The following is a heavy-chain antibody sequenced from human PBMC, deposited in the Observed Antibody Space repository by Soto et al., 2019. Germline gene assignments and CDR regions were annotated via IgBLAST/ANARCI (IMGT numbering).Heavy chain of an antibody. J-gene: IGHJ4*02. CDR3: AKDIGFQQHLFVFDL. V-gene: IGHV1-69*01. D-gene: IGHD3-10*02. CDR1: GGTFSEYA. CDR2: IIPMFSSS. Sequence: QVQLVQSGAEVKKPGSSVKVSCTASGGTFSEYAFSWVRQAPGQGLEWMGGIIPMFSSSSFAQKFQGRLTITAAESTSTAYMSLSSLGSADTAMYYCAKDIGFQQHLFVFDLWGPGTLVTVSS.